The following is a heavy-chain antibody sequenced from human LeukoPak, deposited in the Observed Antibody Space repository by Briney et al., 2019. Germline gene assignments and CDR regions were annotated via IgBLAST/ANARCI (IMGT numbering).Heavy chain of an antibody. V-gene: IGHV4-39*01. CDR2: IYYSGST. CDR1: GFTFSSYA. D-gene: IGHD6-13*01. CDR3: ARHQGQQLVKNFDY. J-gene: IGHJ4*02. Sequence: GSLRLSCAASGFTFSSYAMSWVRQPPGKGLEWIGSIYYSGSTYYNPSLKSRIIISVDTSKNQFSLKLSSVTATDTAVYYCARHQGQQLVKNFDYWGQGTLVTVSS.